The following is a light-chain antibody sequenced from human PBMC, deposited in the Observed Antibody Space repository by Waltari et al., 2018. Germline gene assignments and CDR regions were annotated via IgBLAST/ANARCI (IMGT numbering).Light chain of an antibody. CDR3: HAWDRSTVI. V-gene: IGLV3-1*01. J-gene: IGLJ2*01. CDR1: NLGDKY. CDR2: QDN. Sequence: SYELTQPRSVSVFAGQTASITCSGDNLGDKYVSWYQKKPGQSPVLVIYQDNKWPSGIPERFSGSNSGNTATLTISGTHAMDEADYYCHAWDRSTVIFGGGTKVTVL.